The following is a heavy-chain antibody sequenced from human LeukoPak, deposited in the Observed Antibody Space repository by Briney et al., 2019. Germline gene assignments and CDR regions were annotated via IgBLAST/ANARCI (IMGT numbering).Heavy chain of an antibody. CDR3: ARVAVSGTDWFDP. J-gene: IGHJ5*02. CDR1: GDSVSSNSAA. D-gene: IGHD6-19*01. V-gene: IGHV6-1*01. CDR2: TYYRSKWYN. Sequence: SQTLSLTCAISGDSVSSNSAAWSWIRQSPSRGLEWLGRTYYRSKWYNDYAVSVKSRITINPDTSKNQFSLQLNSVTPEDTGVYCCARVAVSGTDWFDPWGQGTLVTVSS.